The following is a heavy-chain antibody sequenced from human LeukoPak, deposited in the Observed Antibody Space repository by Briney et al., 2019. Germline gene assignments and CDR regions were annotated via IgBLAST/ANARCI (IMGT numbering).Heavy chain of an antibody. J-gene: IGHJ4*02. CDR2: IKQDGSEK. D-gene: IGHD3-10*01. CDR3: ARDRAHVLLWFGELGDDSPRFDY. CDR1: GFTFSSYW. V-gene: IGHV3-7*01. Sequence: GGSLRLSCAASGFTFSSYWMSWVRQAPGKGLEWVANIKQDGSEKYYVDSVKGRYTISRDNAKNSLYLQMNSLRAEDTAVYYCARDRAHVLLWFGELGDDSPRFDYWGQGTLVTVSS.